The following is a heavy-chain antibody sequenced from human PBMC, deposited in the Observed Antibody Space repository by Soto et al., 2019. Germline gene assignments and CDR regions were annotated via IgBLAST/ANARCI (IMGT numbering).Heavy chain of an antibody. CDR1: GFTFSSYA. CDR2: ISYDGSNK. CDR3: ARSDKGPYDSSGYYPGTLLAY. J-gene: IGHJ4*02. V-gene: IGHV3-30-3*01. Sequence: GGSLRLSCAASGFTFSSYAMHWVRQAPGKGLEWVAVISYDGSNKYYADSVKGRFTISRDNSKNTLYLQMNSLRAEDTAVYYCARSDKGPYDSSGYYPGTLLAYRGQGT. D-gene: IGHD3-22*01.